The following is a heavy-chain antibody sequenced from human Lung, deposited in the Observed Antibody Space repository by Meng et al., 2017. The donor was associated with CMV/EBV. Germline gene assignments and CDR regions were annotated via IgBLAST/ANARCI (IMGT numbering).Heavy chain of an antibody. CDR2: IYYSGST. CDR1: GGSISSYY. J-gene: IGHJ4*02. Sequence: SETLSLTCTVSGGSISSYYWSWIRQPPGKGLEWIGYIYYSGSTNYNPSLKSRVTISVDTSKNQFSLKLSSVTAADTAVYYCARVTGELLNEYYFAYWGQGTXVTVYS. CDR3: ARVTGELLNEYYFAY. D-gene: IGHD1-26*01. V-gene: IGHV4-59*01.